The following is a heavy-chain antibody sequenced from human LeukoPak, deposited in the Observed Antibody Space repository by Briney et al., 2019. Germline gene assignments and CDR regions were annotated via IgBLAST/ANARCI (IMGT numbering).Heavy chain of an antibody. CDR3: AREESGGYFDY. CDR1: GYTFTNYY. CDR2: INPTGTGK. V-gene: IGHV1-46*01. D-gene: IGHD2-8*02. Sequence: EASVKVSCKASGYTFTNYYMHWVRQAPGQGLEGMGLINPTGTGKNYAQKFRGRVTLTSDTSTTTVYMELSSLRSEDTAVYYCAREESGGYFDYWGQGTLVTVSS. J-gene: IGHJ4*02.